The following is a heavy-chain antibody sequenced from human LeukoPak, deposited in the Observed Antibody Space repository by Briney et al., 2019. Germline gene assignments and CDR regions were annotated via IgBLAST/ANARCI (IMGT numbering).Heavy chain of an antibody. D-gene: IGHD4-17*01. Sequence: GGSLRLSCAASGXVFSNYWMHWVRQAPGKGPVWVSRINPDGRSTNYADSVKGRFTISRDNAKTTVYLQMNSLRAEDTAIYYCARQAAYGENGIAYWGQGTLVTVSS. CDR1: GXVFSNYW. J-gene: IGHJ4*02. CDR2: INPDGRST. CDR3: ARQAAYGENGIAY. V-gene: IGHV3-74*01.